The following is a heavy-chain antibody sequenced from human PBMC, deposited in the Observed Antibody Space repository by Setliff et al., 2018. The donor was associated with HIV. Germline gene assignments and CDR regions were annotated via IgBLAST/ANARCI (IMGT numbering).Heavy chain of an antibody. V-gene: IGHV4-38-2*01. CDR2: MFRTGTS. CDR1: GYSIRSGYY. Sequence: SETLSLTCAVSGYSIRSGYYWGWIRQSPGKGLEWIGTMFRTGTSYYNPSLTSRVTISQDTSKTQYSLKMISVTAADTAMYYCAISIVGVTSEMYWAQGTLVTVSS. D-gene: IGHD2-21*02. CDR3: AISIVGVTSEMY. J-gene: IGHJ4*02.